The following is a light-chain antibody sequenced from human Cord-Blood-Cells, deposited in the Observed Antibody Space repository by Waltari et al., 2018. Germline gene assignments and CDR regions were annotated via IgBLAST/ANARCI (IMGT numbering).Light chain of an antibody. CDR1: QRVSSK. CDR2: DAS. Sequence: EIVMTQSPATLSVSPGERATLSCRASQRVSSKLAWYQKKPGQATRLLIYDASTRATGIPARCSGSRSGTEFTLTISSLQSEDFAVNNSQQNKNWPPWTFGQGTKVEIK. V-gene: IGKV3-15*01. CDR3: QQNKNWPPWT. J-gene: IGKJ1*01.